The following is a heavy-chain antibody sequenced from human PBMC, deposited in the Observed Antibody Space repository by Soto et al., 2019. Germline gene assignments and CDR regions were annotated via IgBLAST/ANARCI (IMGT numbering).Heavy chain of an antibody. CDR3: ARAGYSSSWDYYYYGMDV. CDR2: ISSSSSTI. J-gene: IGHJ6*02. Sequence: EVQLVEAGGGLVQPGGSLRLSCAASGFTFSSYNMNWVRQAPGKGLEWVSYISSSSSTIYYADSVKGRFTISRDNAKNSLYLQMNSLRDEDTAMYYCARAGYSSSWDYYYYGMDVWGQGTTVTVSS. D-gene: IGHD6-13*01. V-gene: IGHV3-48*02. CDR1: GFTFSSYN.